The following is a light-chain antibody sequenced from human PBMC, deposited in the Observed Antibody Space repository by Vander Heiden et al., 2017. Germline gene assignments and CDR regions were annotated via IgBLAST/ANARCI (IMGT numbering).Light chain of an antibody. CDR3: QPGYSTS. J-gene: IGKJ3*01. V-gene: IGKV1-39*01. Sequence: DIQMTQSPSSLSASVGDRVTITCRASQSISSYLNWDQQKPGKAPKLLIYAASSLQSGVQSRFSASGSGTDFTLTISSLQTEDFATYYSQPGYSTSFGPGTKVDIK. CDR1: QSISSY. CDR2: AAS.